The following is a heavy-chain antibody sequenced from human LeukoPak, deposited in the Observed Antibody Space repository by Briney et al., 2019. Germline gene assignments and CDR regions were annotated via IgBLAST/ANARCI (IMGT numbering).Heavy chain of an antibody. CDR2: IWYDGSNK. D-gene: IGHD3-22*01. J-gene: IGHJ4*02. CDR1: GFTFSSYG. Sequence: GRSLRLSCAAPGFTFSSYGMHWVRQAPGKGLEWVAVIWYDGSNKYYADSVKGRFTISRDNSKNTLYLQMNSLRAEDTAVYYCARDREDYDSTTGYWGQGTLVTVSS. CDR3: ARDREDYDSTTGY. V-gene: IGHV3-33*01.